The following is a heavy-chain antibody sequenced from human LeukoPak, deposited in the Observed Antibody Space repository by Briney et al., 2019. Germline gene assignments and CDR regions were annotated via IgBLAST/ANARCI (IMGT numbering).Heavy chain of an antibody. V-gene: IGHV3-9*01. CDR1: GFTFDDYA. D-gene: IGHD6-13*01. CDR2: INWNSGNI. CDR3: AKDTSAGYSNSWSDY. Sequence: GGSLRLSCAASGFTFDDYAMHWVRQAPGKGLEWVSGINWNSGNIGYADSVKGRFTISRDNAENSLYLQMNSLRAEDTASYYCAKDTSAGYSNSWSDYWGQGTLVTVSS. J-gene: IGHJ4*02.